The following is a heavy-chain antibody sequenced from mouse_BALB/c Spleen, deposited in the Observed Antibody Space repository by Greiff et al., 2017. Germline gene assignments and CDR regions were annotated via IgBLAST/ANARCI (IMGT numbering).Heavy chain of an antibody. CDR1: GFSLTSYG. J-gene: IGHJ3*01. CDR3: ARVPYGNYGGFAY. D-gene: IGHD2-1*01. V-gene: IGHV2-9*02. Sequence: QVQLKESGPGLVAPSQSLSITCTVSGFSLTSYGVHWVRQPPGKGLEWLGVIWAGGSTNYNSALMSRLSISKDNSKSQVFLKMNSLQTDDTAMYYCARVPYGNYGGFAYWGQGTLVTVSA. CDR2: IWAGGST.